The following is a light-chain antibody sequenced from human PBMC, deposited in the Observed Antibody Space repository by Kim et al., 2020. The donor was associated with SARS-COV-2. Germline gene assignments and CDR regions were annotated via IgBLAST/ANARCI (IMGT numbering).Light chain of an antibody. CDR3: QAWESITVV. V-gene: IGLV3-1*01. CDR2: QDN. Sequence: SYELTQPPSVSVSPGQTASITCSGDKLGDKYACCYQQKPGQSPVLVIYQDNKRPSGIPERFSGSNSGNTATLTISGTQSMDEADYYCQAWESITVVFGGRTKLTVL. CDR1: KLGDKY. J-gene: IGLJ2*01.